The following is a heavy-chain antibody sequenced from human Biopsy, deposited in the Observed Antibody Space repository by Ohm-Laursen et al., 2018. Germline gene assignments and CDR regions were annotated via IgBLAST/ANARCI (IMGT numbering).Heavy chain of an antibody. CDR1: GDSIRSYY. J-gene: IGHJ2*01. CDR3: ARDRGYYSDRTVPGYFDL. CDR2: VYYTGSN. Sequence: GTLSLTCTVSGDSIRSYYWSWIRQPPGKGLQWIGYVYYTGSNDYNPSLQSRVTISVDTSKNHFSLRLRSVTPADTAIYYCARDRGYYSDRTVPGYFDLWGRGTLVTVSS. D-gene: IGHD3-22*01. V-gene: IGHV4-59*01.